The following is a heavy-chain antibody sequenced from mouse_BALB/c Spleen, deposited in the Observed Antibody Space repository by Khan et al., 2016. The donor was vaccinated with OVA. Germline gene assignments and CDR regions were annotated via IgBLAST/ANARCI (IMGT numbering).Heavy chain of an antibody. Sequence: DVKLVESGGDLVKPGGSLKLSCAASGFTFSTYGMSWVRQSPDKRLEWVATISSGGSYTYYPDNVKGRFTISRENAKNTLYLQMSSRKSEDTAMYYCARLAYYYNSEGFAYWGQGTLVTVSA. V-gene: IGHV5-6*02. D-gene: IGHD1-1*01. CDR1: GFTFSTYG. CDR2: ISSGGSYT. J-gene: IGHJ3*01. CDR3: ARLAYYYNSEGFAY.